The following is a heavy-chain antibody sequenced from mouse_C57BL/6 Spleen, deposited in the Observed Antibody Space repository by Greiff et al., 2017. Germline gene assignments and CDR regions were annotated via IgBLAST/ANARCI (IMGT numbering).Heavy chain of an antibody. Sequence: EVQLVESGGDLVKPGGSLKLSCAASGFTFSSYGMPWVRQTPDKRLEWVATISSGGSYTYYPDSEKGRFTISRDNAKNTLYLQLSSLKSEDTAMYYCARLGRGAMDYWGQGTSVTVSS. CDR3: ARLGRGAMDY. CDR1: GFTFSSYG. V-gene: IGHV5-6*01. J-gene: IGHJ4*01. CDR2: ISSGGSYT.